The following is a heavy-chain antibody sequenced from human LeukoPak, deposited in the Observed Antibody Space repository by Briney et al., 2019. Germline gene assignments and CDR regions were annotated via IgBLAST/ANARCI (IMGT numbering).Heavy chain of an antibody. CDR2: MNPNSGNT. V-gene: IGHV1-8*01. J-gene: IGHJ4*02. D-gene: IGHD7-27*01. CDR3: ARGGANWGFVDY. CDR1: GYTFTSYD. Sequence: ASVKVSCKASGYTFTSYDINWVRQATGQGLEWMGWMNPNSGNTGYAQKFQGRVTITTDESTSTAYMELSSLRSEDTAVYYCARGGANWGFVDYWGQGTLVTVSS.